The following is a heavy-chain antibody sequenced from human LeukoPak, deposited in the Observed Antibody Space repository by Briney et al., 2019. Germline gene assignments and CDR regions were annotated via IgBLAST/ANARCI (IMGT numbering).Heavy chain of an antibody. V-gene: IGHV3-23*01. CDR3: AKGSKLVVITRDHYMAV. D-gene: IGHD3-22*01. Sequence: GGSLRLSCAASGFTFSSYGMSWVRQAPGKGLEWVSAISGSGGSTYYADSVKGRFTIFRDNSKNTLYLQMNSLRAGDTAVYYCAKGSKLVVITRDHYMAVWGKGTTVTISS. CDR1: GFTFSSYG. CDR2: ISGSGGST. J-gene: IGHJ6*03.